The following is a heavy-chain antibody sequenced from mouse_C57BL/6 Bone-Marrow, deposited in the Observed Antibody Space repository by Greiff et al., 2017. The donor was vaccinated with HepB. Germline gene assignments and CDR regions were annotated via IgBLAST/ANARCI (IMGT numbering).Heavy chain of an antibody. V-gene: IGHV1-50*01. CDR2: IDPSDSYT. Sequence: QVQLQQPGAELVKPGASVKLSCKASGSTFTSYWMQWVKQRPGQGLEWIGEIDPSDSYTNYNQKFKGKATLTVDTSSSTAYMQLSSLTSEDSAVYYCAYGNSAWFAYWGQGTLVTVSA. D-gene: IGHD2-1*01. CDR3: AYGNSAWFAY. CDR1: GSTFTSYW. J-gene: IGHJ3*01.